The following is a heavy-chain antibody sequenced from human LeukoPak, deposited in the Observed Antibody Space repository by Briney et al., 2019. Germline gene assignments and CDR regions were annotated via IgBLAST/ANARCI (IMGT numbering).Heavy chain of an antibody. D-gene: IGHD6-13*01. V-gene: IGHV4-4*07. Sequence: SETLSLTRTVSGGSISSYYWSWIRQPAGKGLEWIGRIYGTGSTNYNPSLKSRVTMSVDTSKNQFSLRLRSVTAADTAVYYCARQIASAGTARLDFWGQGALVTVSS. J-gene: IGHJ4*02. CDR2: IYGTGST. CDR3: ARQIASAGTARLDF. CDR1: GGSISSYY.